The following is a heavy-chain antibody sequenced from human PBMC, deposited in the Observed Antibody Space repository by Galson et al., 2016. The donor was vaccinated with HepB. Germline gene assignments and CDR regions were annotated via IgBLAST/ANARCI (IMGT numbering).Heavy chain of an antibody. CDR3: VREAGGDSDYDYYFDN. D-gene: IGHD5-12*01. J-gene: IGHJ4*02. Sequence: SLRLSCAASGFTFSNYHMFWVRQTPGKGLEWVLRIDSYGSSTAYADSVKGRFFVSRDNAKNTLNLQMNSLRAEDTAVYYCVREAGGDSDYDYYFDNWGQGTLVTVSS. CDR1: GFTFSNYH. V-gene: IGHV3-74*01. CDR2: IDSYGSST.